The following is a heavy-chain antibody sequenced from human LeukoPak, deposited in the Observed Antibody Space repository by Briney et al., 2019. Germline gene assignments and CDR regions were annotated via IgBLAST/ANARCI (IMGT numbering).Heavy chain of an antibody. J-gene: IGHJ4*02. Sequence: GASVKVSCKASGYTFTRYAISWVRQAPGQGLEWMGWINPNSGGTNYAQKFQGRVTMTRDTSITTAYMELSRLTSDDTAVYYCASLAHFDGSTYYPDFWGQGTLVTVSS. CDR2: INPNSGGT. V-gene: IGHV1-2*02. CDR3: ASLAHFDGSTYYPDF. CDR1: GYTFTRYA. D-gene: IGHD3-22*01.